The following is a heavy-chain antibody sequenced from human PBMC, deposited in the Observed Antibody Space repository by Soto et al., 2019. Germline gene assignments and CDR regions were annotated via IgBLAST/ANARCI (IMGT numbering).Heavy chain of an antibody. V-gene: IGHV3-30*18. CDR1: GITFSKCG. D-gene: IGHD6-13*01. CDR2: ILYDGSIK. CDR3: AKDIALGSSWYGYYGMDV. Sequence: GGSLRLSCAASGITFSKCGMNWVRQAPGKGLEWVALILYDGSIKYYADSVKGRFTISRDNSKNTLYLQMNSLRAEDTAVYYCAKDIALGSSWYGYYGMDVWGQGTTVTVSS. J-gene: IGHJ6*02.